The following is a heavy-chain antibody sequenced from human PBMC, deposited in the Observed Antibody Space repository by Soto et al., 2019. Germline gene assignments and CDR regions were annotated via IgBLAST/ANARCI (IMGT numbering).Heavy chain of an antibody. D-gene: IGHD3-22*01. CDR3: ARDPPEDSRVYFALDI. CDR1: GFTFTSYG. CDR2: IWSDGSNR. Sequence: QVQLVESGGGVVQPGRSLRLSCAASGFTFTSYGMHWVRQAPGKGLEWVAAIWSDGSNRYNGESVKGRFTISRDNSKNTLYLQMNSLRAEDTAVYYCARDPPEDSRVYFALDIWGQGTMVTVSS. J-gene: IGHJ3*02. V-gene: IGHV3-33*01.